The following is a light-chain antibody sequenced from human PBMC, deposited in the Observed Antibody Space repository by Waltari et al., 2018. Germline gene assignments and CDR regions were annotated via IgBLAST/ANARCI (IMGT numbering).Light chain of an antibody. V-gene: IGLV2-14*01. CDR3: SSYRSSVIYV. CDR1: SSDIGTYNY. J-gene: IGLJ1*01. Sequence: QSALTQPASVSGSPGQSITISCTGTSSDIGTYNYVSWYQQRPGQAPKLMIYDVNNRPSGVSSLVSGSKSGNTASRTIAGLQSEDGAEYYCSSYRSSVIYVFGTGTKVTVL. CDR2: DVN.